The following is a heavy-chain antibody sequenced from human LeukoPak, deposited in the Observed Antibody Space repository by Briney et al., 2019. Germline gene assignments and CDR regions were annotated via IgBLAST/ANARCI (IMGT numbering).Heavy chain of an antibody. Sequence: SLXCTVSXDSXSSXXWSWIXQXPXXRXXXXXYIYYSGSTNYNPSLKSRLTISLDTSKNQFSLKLSSVTAADTAVYYCARVLNPWFGEFAFDYWGQGALVIVSS. CDR2: IYYSGST. J-gene: IGHJ4*02. V-gene: IGHV4-59*01. CDR1: XDSXSSXX. D-gene: IGHD3-10*01. CDR3: ARVLNPWFGEFAFDY.